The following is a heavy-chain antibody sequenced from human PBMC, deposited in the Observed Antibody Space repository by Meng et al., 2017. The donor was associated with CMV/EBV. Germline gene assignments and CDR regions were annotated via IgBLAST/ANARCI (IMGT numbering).Heavy chain of an antibody. J-gene: IGHJ4*02. D-gene: IGHD3-10*01. CDR3: AQKIRGHFDY. Sequence: SPSSGVWRASLRGSYWSWLRNPTGKALEYIEEINHSGSTNSDPSLKSRVTLSVDTSKNQFSLKLSSVTAADTDVYYCAQKIRGHFDYWGQGTLVTVSS. CDR1: RASLRGSY. V-gene: IGHV4-34*01. CDR2: INHSGST.